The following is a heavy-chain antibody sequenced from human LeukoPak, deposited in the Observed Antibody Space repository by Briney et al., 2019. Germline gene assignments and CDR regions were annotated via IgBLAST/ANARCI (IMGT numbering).Heavy chain of an antibody. CDR2: VDHTGST. CDR3: ARGRVSSSTWYSTYYYYFYMDV. Sequence: SETLSLTCTVSDDSITMYYGTWIRQPPGKGLELIVYVDHTGSTKFNPSRNGRLSISIDTSKNLFSRRLRALTPPDTPFYSCARGRVSSSTWYSTYYYYFYMDVWGKGTTAPVSS. V-gene: IGHV4-59*01. CDR1: DDSITMYY. D-gene: IGHD4-11*01. J-gene: IGHJ6*03.